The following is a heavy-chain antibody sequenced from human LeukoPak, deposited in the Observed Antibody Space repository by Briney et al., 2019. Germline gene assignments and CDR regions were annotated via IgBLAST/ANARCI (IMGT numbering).Heavy chain of an antibody. CDR2: IITRGGST. Sequence: GGSLRLSCAASGFTFSTYAMSWVRRAPGKGREWVSAIITRGGSTYYADSVKGRFTISRDNSKNTLYLQMNSLRAEDTAVYYCAKQEYSGYDLARGFDYWGQGTLVTVSS. J-gene: IGHJ4*02. D-gene: IGHD5-12*01. V-gene: IGHV3-23*01. CDR1: GFTFSTYA. CDR3: AKQEYSGYDLARGFDY.